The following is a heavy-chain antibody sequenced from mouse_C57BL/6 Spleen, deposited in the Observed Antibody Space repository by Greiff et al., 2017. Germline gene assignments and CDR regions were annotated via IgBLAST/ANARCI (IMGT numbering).Heavy chain of an antibody. CDR3: ARGGYGSSYWYFDV. J-gene: IGHJ1*03. CDR1: GYTFTSSG. CDR2: IYIGNGYT. V-gene: IGHV1-58*01. Sequence: EVKLMESGAELVRPGSSVKMSCKTSGYTFTSSGINWVKQRPGQGLEWIGYIYIGNGYTEYNEKFKGKATLTSDTSSSTAYMQLSSLTSEDSAIYFCARGGYGSSYWYFDVWGTGTTVTVSS. D-gene: IGHD1-1*01.